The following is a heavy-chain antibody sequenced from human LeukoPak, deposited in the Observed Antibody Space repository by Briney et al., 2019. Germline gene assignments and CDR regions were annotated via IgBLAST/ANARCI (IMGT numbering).Heavy chain of an antibody. CDR3: ARSIGYYYTIDV. V-gene: IGHV3-11*01. CDR2: ISGSGSDL. CDR1: GSSFSDYY. Sequence: PGGSLRLSCVACGSSFSDYYMSWIRQAPGRGLEWISYISGSGSDLYYADSVKGRFTISRDNANNSLYLQMNSLRVEDTAVYYCARSIGYYYTIDVWGQGTTVTVSS. J-gene: IGHJ6*02. D-gene: IGHD3-22*01.